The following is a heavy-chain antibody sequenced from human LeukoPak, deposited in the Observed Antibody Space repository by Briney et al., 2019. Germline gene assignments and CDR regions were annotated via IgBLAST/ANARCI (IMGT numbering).Heavy chain of an antibody. D-gene: IGHD6-13*01. CDR3: ARDQVGSSWPSSGMDV. CDR1: GGSISSGGYY. Sequence: PSQTLSLTCTVSGGSISSGGYYWSWIRQHPGKGLEWIGYIYYSGSTYYNPSLKSRVTISVDTPKHQFSLKLSSVTAADTAVYYCARDQVGSSWPSSGMDVWGQGTTVTVSS. J-gene: IGHJ6*02. CDR2: IYYSGST. V-gene: IGHV4-31*03.